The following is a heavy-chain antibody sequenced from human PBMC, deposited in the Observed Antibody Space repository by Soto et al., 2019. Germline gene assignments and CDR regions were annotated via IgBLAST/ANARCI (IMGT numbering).Heavy chain of an antibody. CDR2: ISFDGSNK. CDR3: AKDQRRYSSGWYYFDS. D-gene: IGHD6-19*01. Sequence: QVQLVESGGGLVQHGRSLRLSCAASGFTFISYDMHWGRQAPGKGLEWVAVISFDGSNKYYADTVKGRFTISRDNSKDTLFLQLNSLRAEDTAVYYCAKDQRRYSSGWYYFDSWGQGTLITVSS. CDR1: GFTFISYD. J-gene: IGHJ4*02. V-gene: IGHV3-30*18.